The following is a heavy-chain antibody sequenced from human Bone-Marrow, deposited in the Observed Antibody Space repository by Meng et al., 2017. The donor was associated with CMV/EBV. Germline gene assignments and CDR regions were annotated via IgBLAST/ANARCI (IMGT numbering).Heavy chain of an antibody. Sequence: GESLKISCAASGFAFSDYHMSWIRQAPGKGLEWVSYISSSGSTIYYADSVKGRFTISRDNAKNSLYLQMNSLRAEDTAVYYCAAAGMPPGDYWGQGTLVTVSS. CDR3: AAAGMPPGDY. D-gene: IGHD3-10*01. CDR2: ISSSGSTI. CDR1: GFAFSDYH. V-gene: IGHV3-11*01. J-gene: IGHJ4*02.